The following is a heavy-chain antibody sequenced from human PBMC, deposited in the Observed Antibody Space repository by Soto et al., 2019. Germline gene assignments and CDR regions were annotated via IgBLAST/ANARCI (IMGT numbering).Heavy chain of an antibody. V-gene: IGHV4-39*01. CDR3: ARRPSSGYAYYFDY. J-gene: IGHJ4*02. D-gene: IGHD3-22*01. Sequence: SETLSLTCSVSDDSISSSTYYWGWIRQPPGKGLEWLGYIFYTGSTYKNPSPKSRVTISADSSKNQFSVNLTSVTATDTAVYYCARRPSSGYAYYFDYWGQGILVTVSS. CDR1: DDSISSSTYY. CDR2: IFYTGST.